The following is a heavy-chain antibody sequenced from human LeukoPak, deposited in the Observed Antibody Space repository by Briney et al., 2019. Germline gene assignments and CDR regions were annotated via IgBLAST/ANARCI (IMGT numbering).Heavy chain of an antibody. CDR3: ARGRRTYYDFWSGPGP. J-gene: IGHJ5*02. CDR2: INHSGST. Sequence: KSSETLSLTCAVYGGSFSGYYWSWIRQPPGKGLEWIGEINHSGSTNYNPSLKSRATISVDTSKNQFSLKLSSVTAADTAVYYCARGRRTYYDFWSGPGPWGQGTLVTVSS. CDR1: GGSFSGYY. V-gene: IGHV4-34*01. D-gene: IGHD3-3*01.